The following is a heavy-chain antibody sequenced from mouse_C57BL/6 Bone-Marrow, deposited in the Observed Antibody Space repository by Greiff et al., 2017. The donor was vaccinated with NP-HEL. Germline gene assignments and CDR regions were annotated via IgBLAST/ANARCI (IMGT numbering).Heavy chain of an antibody. D-gene: IGHD1-1*01. CDR3: ARHEWGYYYGLWYFDV. J-gene: IGHJ1*03. CDR2: FYPGSGSI. CDR1: GYTFTEYT. Sequence: QVQLQQSGAELVKPGASVKLSCKASGYTFTEYTIHWVKQRSGQGLEWIGWFYPGSGSIKYNEKFKDKATLTADKSSSTVYMELSRLTSEDSAVYFGARHEWGYYYGLWYFDVWGTGTTVTVSS. V-gene: IGHV1-62-2*01.